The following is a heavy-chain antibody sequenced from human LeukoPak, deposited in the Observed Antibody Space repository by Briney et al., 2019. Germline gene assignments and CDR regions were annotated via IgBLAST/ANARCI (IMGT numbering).Heavy chain of an antibody. CDR1: GFTFSSYA. J-gene: IGHJ4*02. D-gene: IGHD4-17*01. CDR3: ASYNYGDSLDY. V-gene: IGHV3-30-3*01. Sequence: PGGSLRLSCAASGFTFSSYAMHWVRQAPGKGLEWVAVISYDGSNKYYADSVKGRFTISRDNSKNTLYLQMNSLRAEDTAVYYCASYNYGDSLDYWGQGTLVTVS. CDR2: ISYDGSNK.